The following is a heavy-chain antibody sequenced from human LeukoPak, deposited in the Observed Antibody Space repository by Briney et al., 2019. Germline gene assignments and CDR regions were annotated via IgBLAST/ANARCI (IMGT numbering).Heavy chain of an antibody. CDR2: INPSSGST. V-gene: IGHV1-46*01. D-gene: IGHD7-27*01. J-gene: IGHJ4*02. Sequence: EASVKVSCKASGYIFTSYYMHWGRQAPGQGLEWMGIINPSSGSTSYAQKFQDRVKMTRDTSRSTVYMELSSLRSEDTAVYYCARRAGDHYYFDYWGQGTLVTVSS. CDR3: ARRAGDHYYFDY. CDR1: GYIFTSYY.